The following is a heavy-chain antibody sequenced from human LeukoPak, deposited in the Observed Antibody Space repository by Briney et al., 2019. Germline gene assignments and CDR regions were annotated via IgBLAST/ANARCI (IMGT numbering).Heavy chain of an antibody. D-gene: IGHD3-16*01. J-gene: IGHJ5*02. V-gene: IGHV4-39*01. CDR2: IYYSGNT. CDR3: ARHRVYDWNYPIWFDP. Sequence: SGTLSLTCTVSGGSIRSSGYYWAWIRQPPGKRLESIANIYYSGNTYYNPSLKSRVTISVDTSKNQFSLKLTSVTAADTAVYYCARHRVYDWNYPIWFDPWGQGTLVTVSS. CDR1: GGSIRSSGYY.